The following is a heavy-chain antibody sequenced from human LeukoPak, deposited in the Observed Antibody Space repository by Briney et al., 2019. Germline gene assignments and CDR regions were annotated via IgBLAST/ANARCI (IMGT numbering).Heavy chain of an antibody. Sequence: SETLSLTCTVSGGSISSNNYFWGWIRQPPGKGLEWIASIYYGGSTYHYPSLKSRSTLSVDTSKNQFSLKLSSVTAADTAVYYCVRQAYSSSWLLSGGSGWLDPWGLGTLVTVSS. D-gene: IGHD6-13*01. CDR3: VRQAYSSSWLLSGGSGWLDP. J-gene: IGHJ5*02. V-gene: IGHV4-39*01. CDR1: GGSISSNNYF. CDR2: IYYGGST.